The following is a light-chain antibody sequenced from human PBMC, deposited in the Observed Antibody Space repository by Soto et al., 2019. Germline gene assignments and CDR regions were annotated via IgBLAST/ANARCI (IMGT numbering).Light chain of an antibody. CDR2: GAS. Sequence: EIVLTQSPGTLSLSRVGRATVSFMASQSVSNNYLAWYQQKPGQAPRLLIYGASTRATGIPARFSGSGSGTEFTLTISSLQSEDFAVYYCQQYNNWPPWTFGQGTKVDIK. CDR3: QQYNNWPPWT. V-gene: IGKV3-15*01. J-gene: IGKJ1*01. CDR1: QSVSNN.